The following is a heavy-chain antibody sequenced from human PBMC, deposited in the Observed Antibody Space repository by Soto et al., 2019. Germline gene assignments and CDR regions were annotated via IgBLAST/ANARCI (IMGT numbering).Heavy chain of an antibody. CDR3: ARQAGRMITFGGVIVDY. Sequence: QLQLQESGPGLVKPSETLSLTCTVSGGSISSSSYYWGWIRQPPGKGLEWTGSIYYSGSTYYNPSLRSRVTISVDTSKNQFSLKLSSVTAADTAVYYCARQAGRMITFGGVIVDYWGQGTLVTVSS. D-gene: IGHD3-16*02. J-gene: IGHJ4*02. V-gene: IGHV4-39*01. CDR2: IYYSGST. CDR1: GGSISSSSYY.